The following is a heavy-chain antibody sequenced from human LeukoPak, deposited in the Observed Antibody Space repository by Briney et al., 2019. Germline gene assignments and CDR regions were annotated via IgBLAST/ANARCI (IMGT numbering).Heavy chain of an antibody. CDR3: ARNGSGYSYGLKGNYYYYGMDV. V-gene: IGHV1-69*02. Sequence: SVKVSCKASGGTFSSYTISWVRQAPGQGLEWMGRIIPILGIANYAQKFQGRVTVTADKSTSTAYMELSSLRSEDTAVYYCARNGSGYSYGLKGNYYYYGMDVWGQGTTVTVSS. CDR2: IIPILGIA. CDR1: GGTFSSYT. D-gene: IGHD5-18*01. J-gene: IGHJ6*02.